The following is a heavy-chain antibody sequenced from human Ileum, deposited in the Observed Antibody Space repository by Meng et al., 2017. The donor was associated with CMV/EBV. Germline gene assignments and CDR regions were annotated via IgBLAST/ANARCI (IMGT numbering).Heavy chain of an antibody. CDR2: TWYGSKWYY. D-gene: IGHD3-10*01. V-gene: IGHV6-1*01. J-gene: IGHJ4*02. CDR3: TYGWPLKY. Sequence: QVQLHQSGPGLVKPPQTLSLTCAGDSVSISTESWNWIRQSPSRGLEWLGRTWYGSKWYYEYAVSVKSRITIIPDTSQNQISLQLNSVTPDDTAVYYCTYGWPLKYWGQGSLVTVSS. CDR1: DSVSISTES.